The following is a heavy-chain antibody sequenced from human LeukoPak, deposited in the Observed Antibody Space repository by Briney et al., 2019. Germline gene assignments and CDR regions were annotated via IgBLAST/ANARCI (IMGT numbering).Heavy chain of an antibody. CDR2: ISASGRGT. CDR1: GSNFSSFV. D-gene: IGHD3-3*01. Sequence: GGPLRLSCAGSGSNFSSFVMTWVRQAPGKGLEWVSSISASGRGTYYADSVKGRFTISRDNSKNTLYLQVNSLRAEDTAVYYCAKKSPIFGVVIPLFDYWGQGTLVSVSS. V-gene: IGHV3-23*01. J-gene: IGHJ4*02. CDR3: AKKSPIFGVVIPLFDY.